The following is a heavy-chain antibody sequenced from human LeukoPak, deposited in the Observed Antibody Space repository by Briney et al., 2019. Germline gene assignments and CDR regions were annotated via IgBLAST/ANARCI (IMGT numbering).Heavy chain of an antibody. Sequence: GGSLRLSCAASGFTFSSYWMSWVRQAPGKGLEWVANIKQDGSEKYYVDSVKGRFTISRDNAKNSLYQQMNSLRAEDTAVYYCARSDNGDYVDYWGQGTLVTVSS. J-gene: IGHJ4*02. D-gene: IGHD4-17*01. CDR3: ARSDNGDYVDY. V-gene: IGHV3-7*01. CDR1: GFTFSSYW. CDR2: IKQDGSEK.